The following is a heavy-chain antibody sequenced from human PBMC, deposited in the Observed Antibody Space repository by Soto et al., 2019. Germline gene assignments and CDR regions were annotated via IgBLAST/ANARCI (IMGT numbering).Heavy chain of an antibody. CDR1: GYTFTGYY. Sequence: QVQLVQSGAEVKKPGASVKVSCKASGYTFTGYYMHWVRQAPGQGFEWMGWFNPNSGGTNYAQKFQGRVTMTRDTSISTVYMELSRLRSDDTAVYYCAGNWNDGDDYFDYWGQGTLVTVSS. CDR3: AGNWNDGDDYFDY. CDR2: FNPNSGGT. J-gene: IGHJ4*02. V-gene: IGHV1-2*02. D-gene: IGHD1-1*01.